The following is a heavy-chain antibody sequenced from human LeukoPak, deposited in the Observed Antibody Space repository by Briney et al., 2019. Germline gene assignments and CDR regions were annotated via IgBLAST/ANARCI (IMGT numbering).Heavy chain of an antibody. CDR1: GESFSAYY. D-gene: IGHD6-19*01. J-gene: IGHJ4*02. CDR3: ARDIGGAGY. CDR2: INHSGRT. V-gene: IGHV4-34*01. Sequence: SETLSLTCAVYGESFSAYYWSWIRQPPGKGLEWMGEINHSGRTIYNPSLTSRVTISVDTSKNQFSLKLNSVTAADTAVYYCARDIGGAGYWGQGTLVTVSS.